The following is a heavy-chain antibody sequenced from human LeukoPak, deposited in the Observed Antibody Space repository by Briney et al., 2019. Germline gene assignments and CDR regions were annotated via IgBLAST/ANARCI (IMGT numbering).Heavy chain of an antibody. V-gene: IGHV4-59*01. CDR1: GGSISSYY. J-gene: IGHJ5*02. CDR2: IYYSGST. Sequence: SETLSLTCTVSGGSISSYYWSWIRQPPGKGLEWIGYIYYSGSTNYNPSLKSRVTISVDTSKNQFSLKLSSVTAADTAVYYCARGPYPNPRAWGQGTLVTVSS. D-gene: IGHD1-14*01. CDR3: ARGPYPNPRA.